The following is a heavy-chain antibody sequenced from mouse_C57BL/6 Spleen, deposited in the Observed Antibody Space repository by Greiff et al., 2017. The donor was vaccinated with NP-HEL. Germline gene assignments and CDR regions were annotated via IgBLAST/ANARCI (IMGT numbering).Heavy chain of an antibody. CDR2: IHPNSGST. Sequence: QVQLQQPGAELVKPGASVKLSCKASGYTFTSYWMHWVKQRPGQGLEWIGMIHPNSGSTNYNEKFKSKATLTVDKSSSTDYMQLSSLTSEDSAVYDCARDYSWFAYWGQGTLVTVSA. CDR1: GYTFTSYW. CDR3: ARDYSWFAY. D-gene: IGHD2-13*01. J-gene: IGHJ3*01. V-gene: IGHV1-64*01.